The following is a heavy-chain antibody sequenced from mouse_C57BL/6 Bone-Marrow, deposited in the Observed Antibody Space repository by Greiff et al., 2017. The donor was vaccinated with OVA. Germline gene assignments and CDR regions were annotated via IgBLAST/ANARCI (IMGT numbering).Heavy chain of an antibody. CDR2: INYDGSST. D-gene: IGHD2-5*01. CDR3: ARDGGHSNLWYFEV. Sequence: EVKLMESEGGLVQPGSSMKLSCTASGFTFSDYYMAWVRQVPEKGLEWVANINYDGSSTYYLDSLKSRFIISRDNAKNILYLQMSSLKSEDTATYYCARDGGHSNLWYFEVWGTGTTVTVSS. J-gene: IGHJ1*03. V-gene: IGHV5-16*01. CDR1: GFTFSDYY.